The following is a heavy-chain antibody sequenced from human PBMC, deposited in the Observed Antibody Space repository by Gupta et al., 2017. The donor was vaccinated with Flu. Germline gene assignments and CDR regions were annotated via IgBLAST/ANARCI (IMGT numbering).Heavy chain of an antibody. J-gene: IGHJ4*02. CDR3: SKMRAVASIGNFDY. V-gene: IGHV3-30*18. CDR1: GLTFSSDG. D-gene: IGHD6-19*01. CDR2: MTYDGSKK. Sequence: QVQLVESGGGVVQPGRSLRLSCAASGLTFSSDGLHWVRQAPGKGLQWVAVMTYDGSKKYYAVSVKGLFTISRDNSKNTLYLQMNRLRDEDTAVYYCSKMRAVASIGNFDYWGLGALVTVSS.